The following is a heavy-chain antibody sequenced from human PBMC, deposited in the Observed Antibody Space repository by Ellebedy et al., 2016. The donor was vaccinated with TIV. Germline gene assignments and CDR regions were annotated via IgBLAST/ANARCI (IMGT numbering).Heavy chain of an antibody. Sequence: SETLSLTCTVSGGSISGSSYYWGWLRQPPGKGLEWIGNIFDTGNTYYNPSLKGRVTISVDTSLNRFSLALNYVTAADTAVYYCARNLLIFTFDKWYSDLWGRGTLVTVSS. D-gene: IGHD3/OR15-3a*01. V-gene: IGHV4-39*01. CDR2: IFDTGNT. CDR3: ARNLLIFTFDKWYSDL. J-gene: IGHJ2*01. CDR1: GGSISGSSYY.